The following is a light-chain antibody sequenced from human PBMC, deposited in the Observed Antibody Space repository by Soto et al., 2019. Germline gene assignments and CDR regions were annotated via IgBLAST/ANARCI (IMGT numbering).Light chain of an antibody. Sequence: EIVMTQSPXTLSVSPGXRVTHSCRASQSVXGHLAWYQQKPGQAPRLIISGASTRATGIPARFSGSGSGTQFTLTISSLQSXDFAFYYCHQYHYWCTFGQGTKVEIK. CDR2: GAS. J-gene: IGKJ1*01. V-gene: IGKV3-15*01. CDR3: HQYHYWCT. CDR1: QSVXGH.